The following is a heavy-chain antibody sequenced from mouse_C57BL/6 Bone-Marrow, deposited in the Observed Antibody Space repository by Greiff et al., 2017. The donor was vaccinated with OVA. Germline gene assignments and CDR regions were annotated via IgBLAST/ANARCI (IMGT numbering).Heavy chain of an antibody. D-gene: IGHD2-4*01. CDR1: GFTIKDAY. V-gene: IGHV14-4*01. CDR3: TKGLRGYYYAMDY. J-gene: IGHJ4*01. Sequence: EVQLQQSGAELVRPGASVKLSCTASGFTIKDAYMHWVQQRPEQGLEWIGWIDPENGDTEYASKFQGKATITADPSSNTAYLQLSSLTSEDTAVYYCTKGLRGYYYAMDYWGQGTSVTVSS. CDR2: IDPENGDT.